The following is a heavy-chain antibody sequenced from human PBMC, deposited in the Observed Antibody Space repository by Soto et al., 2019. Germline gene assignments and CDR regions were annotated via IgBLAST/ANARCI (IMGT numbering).Heavy chain of an antibody. D-gene: IGHD6-19*01. J-gene: IGHJ4*02. CDR1: GFSLSTSGMC. V-gene: IGHV2-70*11. CDR2: IDWDDDK. CDR3: KGEPGIPVEVTGGEF. Sequence: SGPTRVNTTQTLTLTCTFSGFSLSTSGMCVSWIRQPPGKALEWLARIDWDDDKYYSTSLKTRLTISKDTSKNQVVLTMTNMDPVDTATFFFKGEPGIPVEVTGGEFWVKGTLDPV.